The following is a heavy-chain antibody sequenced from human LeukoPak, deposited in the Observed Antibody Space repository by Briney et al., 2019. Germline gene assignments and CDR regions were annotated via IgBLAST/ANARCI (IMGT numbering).Heavy chain of an antibody. CDR2: INPNSGGT. D-gene: IGHD3-22*01. V-gene: IGHV1-2*02. J-gene: IGHJ4*02. CDR3: ARQERSRGITMIVVASFDY. CDR1: GYTFTGYY. Sequence: ASVKVSCKASGYTFTGYYMHWVRQAPGQGLEWRGWINPNSGGTNYAQKFQGRVTMTRDTSISTAYMELSRLRSDDTAVYYCARQERSRGITMIVVASFDYWGQGTLVTVSS.